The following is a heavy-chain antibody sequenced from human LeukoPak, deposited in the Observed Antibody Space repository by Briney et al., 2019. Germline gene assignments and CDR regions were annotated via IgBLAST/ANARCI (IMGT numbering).Heavy chain of an antibody. CDR3: ARDCPGTLAAPPHCSSTSCYPNWFDP. CDR1: GYTFTNYY. D-gene: IGHD2-2*01. J-gene: IGHJ5*02. CDR2: INPSGGSA. Sequence: ASVKVSCKASGYTFTNYYMHWVRQAPGQGLEWMGRINPSGGSANYAQKFQGRVTMTRDTSTSTVYMELSSLRSEDTAVYYCARDCPGTLAAPPHCSSTSCYPNWFDPWGQGTLVTVSS. V-gene: IGHV1-46*01.